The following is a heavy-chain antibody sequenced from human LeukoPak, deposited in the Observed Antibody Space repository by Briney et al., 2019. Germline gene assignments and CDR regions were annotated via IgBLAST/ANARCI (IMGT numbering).Heavy chain of an antibody. CDR2: INPNTGGT. D-gene: IGHD2-15*01. V-gene: IGHV1-2*02. J-gene: IGHJ4*02. CDR1: GYTFTGYY. Sequence: ASVKVSCKTSGYTFTGYYIHWVRQAPGQGLEWMGWINPNTGGTNNAQKFQGRVTVTRDTSTSTAYMELSRLRSDDTAVYYCARSLVVVAVSYDYWGQGTLVTVSS. CDR3: ARSLVVVAVSYDY.